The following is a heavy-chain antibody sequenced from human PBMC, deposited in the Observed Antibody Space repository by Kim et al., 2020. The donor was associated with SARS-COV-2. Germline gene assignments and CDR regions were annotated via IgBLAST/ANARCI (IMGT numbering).Heavy chain of an antibody. V-gene: IGHV3-11*04. J-gene: IGHJ3*02. Sequence: YADSVKGRFTIARDNAKNSLYLQMNSLRAEDTAVYYCARVSPWGDDAFDIWGQGTMVTVSS. D-gene: IGHD7-27*01. CDR3: ARVSPWGDDAFDI.